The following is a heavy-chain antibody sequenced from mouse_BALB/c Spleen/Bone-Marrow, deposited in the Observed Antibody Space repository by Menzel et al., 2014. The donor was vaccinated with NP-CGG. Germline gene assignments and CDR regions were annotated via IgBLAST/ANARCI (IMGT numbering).Heavy chain of an antibody. V-gene: IGHV1S22*01. J-gene: IGHJ3*01. CDR1: GYTFTSYW. CDR3: ARFDGYDVGFAY. Sequence: LQQSGSELVRPGASVKLSCKASGYTFTSYWMHWVKQRPGQGLEWIGNIYPGSGTAKYDEEFKNKAALTVDTSSSTAYMQLSSLTSEDSAVYYCARFDGYDVGFAYWGQETLVTVS. D-gene: IGHD2-2*01. CDR2: IYPGSGTA.